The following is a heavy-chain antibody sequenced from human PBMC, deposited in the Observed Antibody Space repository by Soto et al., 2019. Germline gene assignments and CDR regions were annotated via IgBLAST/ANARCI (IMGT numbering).Heavy chain of an antibody. V-gene: IGHV1-3*01. D-gene: IGHD3-3*01. Sequence: QVQLVQSGAEVKKPGASVKVSCKASGYTFTSYAMHWVRQAPGQRLEWMGWINAGNGNTKYSQKFQGRVTITRDTSATTAYMELSSVRSADTAVYYCAWGTSSYDFWSGYQNIPPCALGGQGTLVTVSA. CDR3: AWGTSSYDFWSGYQNIPPCAL. CDR2: INAGNGNT. CDR1: GYTFTSYA. J-gene: IGHJ4*02.